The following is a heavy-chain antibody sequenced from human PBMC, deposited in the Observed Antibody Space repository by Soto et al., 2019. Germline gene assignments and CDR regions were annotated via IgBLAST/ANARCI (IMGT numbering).Heavy chain of an antibody. V-gene: IGHV1-69*01. CDR1: GGTFSSYA. J-gene: IGHJ5*02. D-gene: IGHD3-10*01. CDR2: IIPIFGTA. Sequence: QVQLVQSGAEVKKPGYSVKVSCKASGGTFSSYAISWVRQAPGQGLEWMGGIIPIFGTANYAQKFQGRVTITADESTSTAYMELSSLRSEDTAVYYCASSSGSYYIIPHLFDPWGQGTLVTVSS. CDR3: ASSSGSYYIIPHLFDP.